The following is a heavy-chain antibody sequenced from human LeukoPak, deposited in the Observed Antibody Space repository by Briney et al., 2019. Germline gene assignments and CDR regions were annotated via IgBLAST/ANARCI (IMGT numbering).Heavy chain of an antibody. V-gene: IGHV1-8*01. D-gene: IGHD6-6*01. Sequence: GASVKVSCKASGYTFTSYDINWVRQATGQGPEWMGWMYPNSGNTGYAQQFQGRVTMTRNTSISTAYMELSSLRSEDTAVYYCARGRKSIAARPVWFDPWGQGTLVTVSS. CDR1: GYTFTSYD. J-gene: IGHJ5*02. CDR2: MYPNSGNT. CDR3: ARGRKSIAARPVWFDP.